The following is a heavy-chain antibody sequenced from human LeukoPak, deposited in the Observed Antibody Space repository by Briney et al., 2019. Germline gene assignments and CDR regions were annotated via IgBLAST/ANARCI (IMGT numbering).Heavy chain of an antibody. J-gene: IGHJ4*02. V-gene: IGHV3-7*05. D-gene: IGHD5/OR15-5a*01. Sequence: GGSLRLSCVVSGFTFSIYWMSWGRQAPGGGLEWVALINQDGSARYYVDFVKGRFTISRDNTKNSLYLQLNSLRADDTALYYCALVSRGSGSLYWGQAPLVTVSS. CDR1: GFTFSIYW. CDR3: ALVSRGSGSLY. CDR2: INQDGSAR.